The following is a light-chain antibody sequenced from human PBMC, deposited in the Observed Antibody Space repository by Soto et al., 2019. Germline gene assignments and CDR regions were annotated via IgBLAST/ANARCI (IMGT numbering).Light chain of an antibody. CDR1: SSDVGGYNY. Sequence: QSALTQPASVSGSPGQSITISCTGTSSDVGGYNYVSWYQQHPGKAPKLMIYEVSNRPSGVSNRFSGSKSGNTASLTISGLHAEDEADYYCSSHTSSSTLYVFGTGTKVTVL. J-gene: IGLJ1*01. CDR2: EVS. CDR3: SSHTSSSTLYV. V-gene: IGLV2-14*01.